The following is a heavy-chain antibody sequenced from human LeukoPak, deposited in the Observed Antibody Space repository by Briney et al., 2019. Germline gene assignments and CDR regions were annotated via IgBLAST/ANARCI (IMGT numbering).Heavy chain of an antibody. D-gene: IGHD2-15*01. J-gene: IGHJ3*02. CDR3: ARYCPSSCNAGDTFDI. CDR2: LNPNSGVT. Sequence: GASVKVSCKASGYTLTDYYLHWVRQAPGQGLEWMGWLNPNSGVTNYAQKSQGRVTMTRDTSITTAYMELSTLRSDDTAVYYCARYCPSSCNAGDTFDIWGQGTVVTVSS. V-gene: IGHV1-2*02. CDR1: GYTLTDYY.